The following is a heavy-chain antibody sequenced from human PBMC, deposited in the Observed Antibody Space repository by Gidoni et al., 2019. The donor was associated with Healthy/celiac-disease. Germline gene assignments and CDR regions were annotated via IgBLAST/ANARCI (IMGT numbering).Heavy chain of an antibody. CDR2: ISGSGGST. J-gene: IGHJ4*02. D-gene: IGHD3-10*01. CDR3: AKVEVDGSYYTYYFDY. V-gene: IGHV3-23*01. Sequence: EVQLLESGGGLVQPGGSLRLSCAASGFTFRSYAMSWVRQAPGKGLEWVSAISGSGGSTYYADSVKGRFTISRDNSKNTLYLQMNSLRAEDTAVYYCAKVEVDGSYYTYYFDYWGQGTLVTVSS. CDR1: GFTFRSYA.